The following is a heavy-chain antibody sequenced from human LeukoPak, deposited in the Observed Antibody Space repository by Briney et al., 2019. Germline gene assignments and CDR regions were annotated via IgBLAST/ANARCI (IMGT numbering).Heavy chain of an antibody. D-gene: IGHD2-15*01. V-gene: IGHV3-48*01. J-gene: IGHJ4*02. CDR1: GFTFSTYS. CDR2: ISSSSSTI. Sequence: GGSLRLSCAASGFTFSTYSMNWVRQAPGKGLEWDSYISSSSSTIYYADSVKGRFTISRDNAKNSLYLQMNSLRAEDTAVYYCARVSQTPGGRGYFDYWGQGTLVTVSS. CDR3: ARVSQTPGGRGYFDY.